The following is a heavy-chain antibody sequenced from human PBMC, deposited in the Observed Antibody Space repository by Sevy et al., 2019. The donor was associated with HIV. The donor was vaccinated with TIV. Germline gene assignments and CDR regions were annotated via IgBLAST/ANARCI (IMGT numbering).Heavy chain of an antibody. D-gene: IGHD6-19*01. V-gene: IGHV1-18*01. CDR2: ISAYNGNT. Sequence: ASVKVSCKASDYTFTSYGISWVRQAPGQGLEWMGWISAYNGNTNYAQKLQGRVTMTTDTSTSTAYMELRSLRSDDTAVYYCASSWRAYSSGWYMDYWGQGTLVTVSS. CDR3: ASSWRAYSSGWYMDY. J-gene: IGHJ4*02. CDR1: DYTFTSYG.